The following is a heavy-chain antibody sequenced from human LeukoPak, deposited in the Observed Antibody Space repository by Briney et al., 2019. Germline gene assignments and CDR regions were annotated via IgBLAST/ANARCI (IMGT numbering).Heavy chain of an antibody. V-gene: IGHV4-39*07. J-gene: IGHJ5*02. CDR1: GGSISSSSYY. CDR2: IYYSGST. CDR3: ARDPYYYDSSGYADL. D-gene: IGHD3-22*01. Sequence: PSETLSLTCTVSGGSISSSSYYWGWIRQPPGKGLEWIGSIYYSGSTYYNPSLKSRVTISVDTSKNQFSLKLSSVTAADTAVYYCARDPYYYDSSGYADLWGQGTLVTVSS.